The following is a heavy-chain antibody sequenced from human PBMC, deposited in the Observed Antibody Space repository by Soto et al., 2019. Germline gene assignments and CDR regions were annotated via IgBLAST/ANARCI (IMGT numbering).Heavy chain of an antibody. CDR2: IIPILGIA. V-gene: IGHV1-69*02. Sequence: SVKVSCKASGGTFSSYTISWVRKAPGQGLEWMGRIIPILGIANYAQKFQGRVTITADKSTSTAYMELSSLRSEDTAVYYCAKTRKQWLGTADYWGQGTLVTVSS. J-gene: IGHJ4*02. D-gene: IGHD6-19*01. CDR1: GGTFSSYT. CDR3: AKTRKQWLGTADY.